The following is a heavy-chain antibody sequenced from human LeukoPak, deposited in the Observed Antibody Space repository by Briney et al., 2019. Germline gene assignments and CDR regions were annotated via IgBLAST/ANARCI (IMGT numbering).Heavy chain of an antibody. V-gene: IGHV3-48*03. Sequence: GGSLRLSCAASGFTFSSYEMNWVRQAPGKGLEWVSYINSGSTTYYADPVKGRFTISRDDAKNSLYLQMNSLRVEDTAVYYRARDWGYIAYWGQGTLVTVSS. D-gene: IGHD3-16*01. CDR2: INSGSTT. CDR1: GFTFSSYE. J-gene: IGHJ4*02. CDR3: ARDWGYIAY.